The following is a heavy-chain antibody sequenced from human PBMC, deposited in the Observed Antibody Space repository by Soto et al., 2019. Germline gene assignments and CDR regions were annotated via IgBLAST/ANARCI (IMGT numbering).Heavy chain of an antibody. V-gene: IGHV1-24*01. J-gene: IGHJ4*02. D-gene: IGHD3-10*01. CDR1: GYTLTELS. CDR2: FDPEDADT. CDR3: ATLRSDLGLSGNYFNYFDY. Sequence: VASVKVSCKVSGYTLTELSMHWVRQARGKGLEWMGGFDPEDADTIYAQKFQGRVTMTEDTSTDTAYMELSSLRSEDTAVYYCATLRSDLGLSGNYFNYFDYWGQGTLVTVSS.